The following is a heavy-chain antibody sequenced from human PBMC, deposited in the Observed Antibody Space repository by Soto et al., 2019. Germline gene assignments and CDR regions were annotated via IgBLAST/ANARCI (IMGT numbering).Heavy chain of an antibody. J-gene: IGHJ4*02. D-gene: IGHD3-3*01. CDR1: GFIFSGHG. Sequence: QSGGSLRLSCAVSGFIFSGHGMHWIRQAPGKWLEWVAVIWYDGSRKFYADSVKGRFTISRDNSKNALYLEMNSLTADDKAVYYCTRDQLDRLKPRETRYFDFWGQGXLVTVYS. CDR3: TRDQLDRLKPRETRYFDF. CDR2: IWYDGSRK. V-gene: IGHV3-33*01.